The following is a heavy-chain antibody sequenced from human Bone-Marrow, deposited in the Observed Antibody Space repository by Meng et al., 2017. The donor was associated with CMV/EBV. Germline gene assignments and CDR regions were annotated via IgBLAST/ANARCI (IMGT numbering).Heavy chain of an antibody. CDR2: ISYDGGKT. CDR3: VRAESRRHVPQFDY. J-gene: IGHJ4*02. Sequence: GESLKISCAASGFTFNNYAMHWVRQAPGKGLDWVAVISYDGGKTYYADSVKGRVTISRDNSESTLYLQMNILRPEDTALYYCVRAESRRHVPQFDYWGQGTLVTVSS. V-gene: IGHV3-30*04. CDR1: GFTFNNYA.